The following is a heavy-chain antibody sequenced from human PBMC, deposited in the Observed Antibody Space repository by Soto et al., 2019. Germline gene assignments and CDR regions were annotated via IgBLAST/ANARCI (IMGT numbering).Heavy chain of an antibody. CDR3: ARTIMTWGLPYYYYGMDV. Sequence: ASVKVTCKASGYTYTSYAMHWVRQAPGQRLEWMGGINAIFGKAKYAQKFQGRVTITADESTSTAYMELSSLRSEDTAVYYCARTIMTWGLPYYYYGMDVWGQGTTVTVSS. CDR2: INAIFGKA. J-gene: IGHJ6*02. D-gene: IGHD3-16*01. V-gene: IGHV1-69*13. CDR1: GYTYTSYA.